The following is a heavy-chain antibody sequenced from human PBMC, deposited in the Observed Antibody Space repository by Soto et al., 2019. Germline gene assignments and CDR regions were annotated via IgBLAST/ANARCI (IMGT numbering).Heavy chain of an antibody. J-gene: IGHJ6*02. V-gene: IGHV3-53*01. CDR2: IYSGGST. CDR3: ARERWFGELGYYYYYGMDV. Sequence: SLRLSCAASGFTVSSNYMSWVRQAPGKGLEWVSVIYSGGSTYYADSVKGRFTISRDNSKNTLYLQMNSLRAEDTAVYYCARERWFGELGYYYYYGMDVWGQGTTVTVSS. CDR1: GFTVSSNY. D-gene: IGHD3-10*01.